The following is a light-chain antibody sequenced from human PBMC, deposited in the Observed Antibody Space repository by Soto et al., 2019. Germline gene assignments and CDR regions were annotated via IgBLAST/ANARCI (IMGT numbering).Light chain of an antibody. J-gene: IGLJ1*01. CDR2: EVN. V-gene: IGLV2-14*01. Sequence: QSALTQPASVSGSPGQSITISCTGTSSDIGHYNYVSWYQQYPGKAPKLMIYEVNNRPSGVSNRFSGSKSGNTASLTISGLQPEDEADYYCSSYTRNSTYVFGNGTKVTV. CDR3: SSYTRNSTYV. CDR1: SSDIGHYNY.